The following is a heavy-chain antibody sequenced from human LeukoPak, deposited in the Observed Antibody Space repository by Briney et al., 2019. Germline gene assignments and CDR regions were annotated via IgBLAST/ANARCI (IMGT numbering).Heavy chain of an antibody. J-gene: IGHJ4*02. D-gene: IGHD2-2*01. V-gene: IGHV4-30-2*01. CDR1: GGSISSGGYS. Sequence: SETLSLTCAVSGGSISSGGYSWSWIRQPPGKGLEWIGYIYHSGGTYYNPSLKSRVTISVDRSKNQFSLKLSSVTAADTAVYYCARGGAGYCSSTSCYHGYYFDYWGQGTLVTVSS. CDR3: ARGGAGYCSSTSCYHGYYFDY. CDR2: IYHSGGT.